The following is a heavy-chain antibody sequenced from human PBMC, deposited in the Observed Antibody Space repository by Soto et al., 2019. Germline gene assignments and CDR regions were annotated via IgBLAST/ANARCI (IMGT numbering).Heavy chain of an antibody. D-gene: IGHD3-10*01. V-gene: IGHV3-23*01. CDR1: GFTFSSYA. CDR2: ISGSGGST. J-gene: IGHJ4*02. Sequence: GGSPRLSCAASGFTFSSYAMSWVRQAPGKGLERVSAISGSGGSTYYADSVKGRFTISRDNSKNTLYLQMNSLRAEDTAVYYCAKDYAYYYGSGSYYHYWGQGTLVTVSS. CDR3: AKDYAYYYGSGSYYHY.